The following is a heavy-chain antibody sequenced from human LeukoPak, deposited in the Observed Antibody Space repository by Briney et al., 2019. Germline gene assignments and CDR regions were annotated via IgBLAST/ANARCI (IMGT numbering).Heavy chain of an antibody. CDR3: AKGYYYDSSGYPPDAFDI. D-gene: IGHD3-22*01. J-gene: IGHJ3*02. CDR2: ISGSGGST. CDR1: GFTFSDYA. V-gene: IGHV3-23*01. Sequence: GGSLRLSCAASGFTFSDYAMSWVRQAPRKGLEWVSAISGSGGSTYYADSVKGRFTISRDNSKNTLYLQMNSLRAEDTAVYYCAKGYYYDSSGYPPDAFDIWGQGTMVTVSS.